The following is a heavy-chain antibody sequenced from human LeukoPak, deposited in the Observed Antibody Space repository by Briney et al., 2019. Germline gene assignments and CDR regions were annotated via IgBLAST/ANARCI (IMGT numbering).Heavy chain of an antibody. Sequence: PGGSLRLSCAASGFTFDDYTMLWVRQAPGEGVVWVSMMSWDGGRTNYADSVKGRFTISRDNSGRSLILQMNTLRTEDTASYYCAKGSILAAAPYYYAMDVWGQGTTVTVSS. V-gene: IGHV3-43*01. CDR2: MSWDGGRT. J-gene: IGHJ6*02. CDR1: GFTFDDYT. CDR3: AKGSILAAAPYYYAMDV. D-gene: IGHD6-13*01.